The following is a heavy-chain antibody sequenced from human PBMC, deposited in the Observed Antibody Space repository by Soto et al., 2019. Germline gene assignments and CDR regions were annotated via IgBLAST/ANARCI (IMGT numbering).Heavy chain of an antibody. CDR3: TTDPDCSSTSCPKGDFDY. CDR2: IKSETDGGTT. D-gene: IGHD2-2*01. CDR1: GFTFSNAW. Sequence: GSLRLSCAGSGFTFSNAWMSWVRQAPGKGLEWVGRIKSETDGGTTDYAAPVKGRFTISRDDSKNTLYLQMNSLKTEDTAVYYCTTDPDCSSTSCPKGDFDYWGQGTLVTVSS. V-gene: IGHV3-15*01. J-gene: IGHJ4*02.